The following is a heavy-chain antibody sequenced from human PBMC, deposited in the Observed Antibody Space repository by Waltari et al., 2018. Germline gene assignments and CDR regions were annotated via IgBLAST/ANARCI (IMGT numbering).Heavy chain of an antibody. V-gene: IGHV1-2*02. CDR2: INPSRGDT. D-gene: IGHD1-26*01. Sequence: QVQLVQSGAEGKTHGAYVKVPCKTSGYTSTDYYIHWVRQAPGQGLGWMGWINPSRGDTIYAQKFQGRVTMTRDTSITTAYMDLSSLISDDTAIYYCARGSGSNAGYWGQGTLVTVSS. J-gene: IGHJ4*02. CDR1: GYTSTDYY. CDR3: ARGSGSNAGY.